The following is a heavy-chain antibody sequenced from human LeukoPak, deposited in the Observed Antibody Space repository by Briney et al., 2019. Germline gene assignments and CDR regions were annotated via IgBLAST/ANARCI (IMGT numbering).Heavy chain of an antibody. J-gene: IGHJ3*02. Sequence: GGSLRLSCAASGFTFSSYVMHWVRQAPGKGLEWVAIISYDGSNEYYADSVKGRFTISRDNSKNTLYLQMNSLRAADTAVYYCARRFGEGAFDIWGQGTMVTVSS. CDR2: ISYDGSNE. CDR3: ARRFGEGAFDI. V-gene: IGHV3-30*04. D-gene: IGHD3-10*01. CDR1: GFTFSSYV.